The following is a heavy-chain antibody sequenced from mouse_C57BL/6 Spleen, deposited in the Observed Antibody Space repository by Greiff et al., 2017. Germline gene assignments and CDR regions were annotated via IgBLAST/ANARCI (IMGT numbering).Heavy chain of an antibody. J-gene: IGHJ1*03. D-gene: IGHD1-1*01. CDR3: ARGDNGSSLWYFDV. CDR2: INPNYGTT. CDR1: GYSFTDYH. Sequence: VQLQQSGPELVKPGASVKISCKASGYSFTDYHMNWVKQSNGKSLEWIGVINPNYGTTSYNQKFKGKATLTVDQSSSPAYMQHSRLTSEDSAVYYGARGDNGSSLWYFDVWGTGTTVTVSS. V-gene: IGHV1-39*01.